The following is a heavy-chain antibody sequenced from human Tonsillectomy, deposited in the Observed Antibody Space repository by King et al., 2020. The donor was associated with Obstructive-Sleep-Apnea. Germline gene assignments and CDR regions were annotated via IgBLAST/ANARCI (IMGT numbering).Heavy chain of an antibody. D-gene: IGHD3-3*01. CDR3: AKDQYDFWTGYYTTSNFDY. V-gene: IGHV3-23*04. J-gene: IGHJ4*02. Sequence: VQLVESGGGLVQPGGSLRLSCAASGFTFGSHAMSWVRQVPGMGLEWVSAISGNGAFTYYADSVKGRFTVSRDNSRNTLYLQMNSLRVEDAAIDYCAKDQYDFWTGYYTTSNFDYWGQGTLVTVSS. CDR1: GFTFGSHA. CDR2: ISGNGAFT.